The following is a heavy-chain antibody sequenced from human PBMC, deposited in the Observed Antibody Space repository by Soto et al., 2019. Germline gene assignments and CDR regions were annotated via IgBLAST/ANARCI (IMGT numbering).Heavy chain of an antibody. CDR1: GGTFSSYT. Sequence: QVQLVQSGAEVKKPGSSVKVSCKASGGTFSSYTISWVGQAPGQGLEWMGRIIPILGIANYAQKFQGRVTITADKSTSTAYMELSSLRSEDTAVYYCASDSYGSGFDPWGQGTLVTVSS. J-gene: IGHJ5*02. CDR3: ASDSYGSGFDP. D-gene: IGHD5-18*01. V-gene: IGHV1-69*02. CDR2: IIPILGIA.